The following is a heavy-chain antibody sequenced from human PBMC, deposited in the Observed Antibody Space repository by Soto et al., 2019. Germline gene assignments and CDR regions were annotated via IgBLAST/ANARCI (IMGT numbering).Heavy chain of an antibody. CDR2: IIPIFATP. V-gene: IGHV1-69*06. J-gene: IGHJ5*02. CDR3: ARGGPVIIPAATNWFDP. CDR1: GGFNSYS. Sequence: QVQLVQSGPEVKKPGSSVKVSCKGSGGFNSYSISWVRQAPGQGPEWMGGIIPIFATPTYAKKFQVRVTITADKSTSTAYMGLSRLTSEDTAVYYCARGGPVIIPAATNWFDPWGQGTLVSVSS. D-gene: IGHD2-2*01.